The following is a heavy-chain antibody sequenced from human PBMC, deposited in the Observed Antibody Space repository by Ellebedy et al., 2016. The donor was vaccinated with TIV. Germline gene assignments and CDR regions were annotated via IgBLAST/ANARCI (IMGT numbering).Heavy chain of an antibody. V-gene: IGHV1-24*01. CDR3: ATIRGVTSNAFGS. CDR2: FDPEEGET. D-gene: IGHD3-10*01. CDR1: VHTLSDVS. Sequence: AASVKVSCKVSVHTLSDVSLHWVRQAPGRGLEWMGGFDPEEGETVYAQSFQGRVTMTEDTSTDTAYMELTSLRSEDTAVYYCATIRGVTSNAFGSWGQGTLVTVSS. J-gene: IGHJ4*03.